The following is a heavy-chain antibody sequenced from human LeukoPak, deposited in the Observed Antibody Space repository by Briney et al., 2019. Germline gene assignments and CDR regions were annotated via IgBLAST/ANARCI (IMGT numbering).Heavy chain of an antibody. CDR2: ISSSRSYI. V-gene: IGHV3-21*01. Sequence: GGSLRLSCAASGFTFSSYSMNWVRQAPGNGLEWVSSISSSRSYIYYADSVKGRFTISRDNAKNSLYLQMNSLRGEDTAVYYCAPSTYSGSPPFDYWGQGTLVTVSS. J-gene: IGHJ4*02. CDR3: APSTYSGSPPFDY. D-gene: IGHD1-26*01. CDR1: GFTFSSYS.